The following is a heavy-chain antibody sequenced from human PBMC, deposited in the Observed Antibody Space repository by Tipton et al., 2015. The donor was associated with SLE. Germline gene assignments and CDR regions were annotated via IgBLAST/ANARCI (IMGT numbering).Heavy chain of an antibody. CDR1: GGSIRSYY. V-gene: IGHV4-59*01. CDR2: IDCTGVF. CDR3: VFVPRYNWNYIAH. D-gene: IGHD1-7*01. Sequence: TLSLTCTVSGGSIRSYYWSWIRQSPGKGLEWIGNIDCTGVFNYNPSLESRGTISLDTPKNQFSLKLSSVTAADTAIYYCVFVPRYNWNYIAHWGRGTLVTVSS. J-gene: IGHJ5*02.